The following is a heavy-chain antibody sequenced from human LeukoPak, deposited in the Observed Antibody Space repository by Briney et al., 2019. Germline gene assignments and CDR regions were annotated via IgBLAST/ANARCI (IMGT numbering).Heavy chain of an antibody. CDR3: AKDSYQLLCSDY. CDR2: ITSSGRYI. V-gene: IGHV3-21*04. CDR1: GFAFNTYS. J-gene: IGHJ4*02. Sequence: PGGSLRLSCTASGFAFNTYSMNWVRQAPGKGLEWVSSITSSGRYIYDADSVKGRFTISRDNSKNTLYLQMNSLRAEDTAVYYCAKDSYQLLCSDYWGQGTLVTVSS. D-gene: IGHD2-2*01.